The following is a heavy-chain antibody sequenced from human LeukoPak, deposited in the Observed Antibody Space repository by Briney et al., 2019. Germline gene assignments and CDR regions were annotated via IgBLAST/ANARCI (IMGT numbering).Heavy chain of an antibody. Sequence: GGSLRLSCSASGFTFSSYSMNWVRQAPGKGLEWVSSISSSSSYIYYADSVKGRFTISRDNAKNSLYLQMNSLRAEDTAVYYCARDRLYYYGSGSYSSFWGQGTLVTVSS. D-gene: IGHD3-10*01. V-gene: IGHV3-21*01. CDR2: ISSSSSYI. CDR1: GFTFSSYS. CDR3: ARDRLYYYGSGSYSSF. J-gene: IGHJ4*02.